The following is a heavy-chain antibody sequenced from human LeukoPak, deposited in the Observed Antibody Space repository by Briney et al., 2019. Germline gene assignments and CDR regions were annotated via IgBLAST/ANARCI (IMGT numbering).Heavy chain of an antibody. Sequence: GGSLRLSCAASGFTFSSYSMNWVRQAPGKGLEWVSYISSSSSTIYYADSVKGRFTISRDNSKNTLYLQMNSLRAEDTAVYYCAKTLVVPAAGDAFDIWGQGTMVTVSS. D-gene: IGHD2-2*01. J-gene: IGHJ3*02. V-gene: IGHV3-48*01. CDR3: AKTLVVPAAGDAFDI. CDR1: GFTFSSYS. CDR2: ISSSSSTI.